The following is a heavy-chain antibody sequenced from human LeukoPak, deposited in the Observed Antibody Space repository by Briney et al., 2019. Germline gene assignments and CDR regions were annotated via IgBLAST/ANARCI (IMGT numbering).Heavy chain of an antibody. V-gene: IGHV4-59*01. CDR1: GGSISSYY. Sequence: SETLSLTCTVSGGSISSYYWSWIRQPPGKGLEWIGYIYYSGSTNYNPFLKSRVTISVDTSKNQFSLKLSSVTAADTAVYYCASHYYDSSGYYFFAFDIWGQGTMVTVSS. CDR3: ASHYYDSSGYYFFAFDI. J-gene: IGHJ3*02. D-gene: IGHD3-22*01. CDR2: IYYSGST.